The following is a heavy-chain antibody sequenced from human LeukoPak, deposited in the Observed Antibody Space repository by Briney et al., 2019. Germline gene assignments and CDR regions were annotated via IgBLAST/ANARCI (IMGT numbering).Heavy chain of an antibody. V-gene: IGHV1-2*02. D-gene: IGHD3-9*01. CDR3: ARDTNDILLYNWFDP. CDR1: GYTFTGYY. Sequence: GASVKVSCKASGYTFTGYYMYWVRQAPGQGLEWMGWINPNSGGTNYAQKFQGRVTMTRDTSISTAYMELSRLRSDDTAVYYCARDTNDILLYNWFDPWGQGTLVTVSS. J-gene: IGHJ5*02. CDR2: INPNSGGT.